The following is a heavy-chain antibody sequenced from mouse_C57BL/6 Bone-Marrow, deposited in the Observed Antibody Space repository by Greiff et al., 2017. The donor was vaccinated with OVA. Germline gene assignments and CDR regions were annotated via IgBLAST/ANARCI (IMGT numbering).Heavy chain of an antibody. Sequence: VQLQQSGAELVRPGASVKLSCTASGFNIKDYYMHWVKQRPEQGLEWIGWIDPENGDTEYASKFQGKATITADTSSNTAYLQLSSLTSEDTTVYYCTVLLWLRGWGKGTTLTVSS. D-gene: IGHD2-2*01. CDR1: GFNIKDYY. CDR2: IDPENGDT. J-gene: IGHJ2*01. V-gene: IGHV14-4*01. CDR3: TVLLWLRG.